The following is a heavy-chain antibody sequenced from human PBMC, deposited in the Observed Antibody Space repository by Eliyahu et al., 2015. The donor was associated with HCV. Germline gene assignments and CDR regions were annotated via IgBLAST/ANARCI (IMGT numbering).Heavy chain of an antibody. CDR3: ARGPPYKAFDY. CDR2: INHSGST. Sequence: QVQLQQWGAGLLKPSETLSLTCAVYGGSFSGYYWSWIRQPPGKGLEWIGEINHSGSTNYNPSLKSRVTISVDTSKNQFSLKLSSVTAADTAVYYCARGPPYKAFDYWGQGTLVTVSS. V-gene: IGHV4-34*01. J-gene: IGHJ4*02. D-gene: IGHD1-14*01. CDR1: GGSFSGYY.